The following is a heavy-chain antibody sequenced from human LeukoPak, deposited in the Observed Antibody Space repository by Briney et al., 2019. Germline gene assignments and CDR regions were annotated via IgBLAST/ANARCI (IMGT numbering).Heavy chain of an antibody. V-gene: IGHV4-4*07. CDR3: ARFWAASGPKLDYYYMDV. CDR2: IYTSGST. J-gene: IGHJ6*03. CDR1: GGSISSYY. D-gene: IGHD1-14*01. Sequence: SETLSLTCTVSGGSISSYYGSWIRQPAGKGLEWIGRIYTSGSTNYNPSLKSRVTMSVDTSKNQFSPKLSSVTAADTAVYYCARFWAASGPKLDYYYMDVWGKGTTVTVSS.